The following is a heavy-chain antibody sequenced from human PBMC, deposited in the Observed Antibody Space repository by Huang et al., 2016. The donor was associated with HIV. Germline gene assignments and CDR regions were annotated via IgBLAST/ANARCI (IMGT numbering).Heavy chain of an antibody. D-gene: IGHD3-22*01. CDR1: GGTFSNYG. CDR2: IIPVFGTT. V-gene: IGHV1-69*12. J-gene: IGHJ4*02. Sequence: QVQLVQSGAEVKKPGSTVKVSCKASGGTFSNYGISWVRQAPGQGLEWMGGIIPVFGTTTYAQKFQGRVTVTADESTSTAYMELNSLRSEDTAVYYCVRQLYDSTGYLLGARLLDWGQGTLVTVSS. CDR3: VRQLYDSTGYLLGARLLD.